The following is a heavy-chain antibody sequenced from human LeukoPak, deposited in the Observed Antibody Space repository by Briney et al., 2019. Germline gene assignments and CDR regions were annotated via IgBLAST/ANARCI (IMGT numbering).Heavy chain of an antibody. V-gene: IGHV3-48*04. CDR2: ISSSGSTI. D-gene: IGHD3-22*01. CDR3: ARSTYYYDSSGYSPYYFDY. Sequence: PGGSLRLSCAASGFTFSSYSMNWVRQAPGKGLEWVSYISSSGSTIYYADSVKGRFTISRDNAKNSLYLQMNSLRAEDTAVYYCARSTYYYDSSGYSPYYFDYWGQGTLVTVSS. CDR1: GFTFSSYS. J-gene: IGHJ4*02.